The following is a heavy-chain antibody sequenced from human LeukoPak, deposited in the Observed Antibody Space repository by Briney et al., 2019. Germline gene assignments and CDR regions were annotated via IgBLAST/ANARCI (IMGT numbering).Heavy chain of an antibody. J-gene: IGHJ3*02. CDR3: ARPSEISDEGIAVAGYAFDI. V-gene: IGHV1-69*04. CDR1: GGTFSSYA. CDR2: IIPILGIA. Sequence: SVKVSCKASGGTFSSYAISWVRQAPGQGLEWMGRIIPILGIANYAQKFQGRVTITADKSTSTAYMELSSLRSEDTAVYYCARPSEISDEGIAVAGYAFDIWGQGTMVAVSS. D-gene: IGHD6-19*01.